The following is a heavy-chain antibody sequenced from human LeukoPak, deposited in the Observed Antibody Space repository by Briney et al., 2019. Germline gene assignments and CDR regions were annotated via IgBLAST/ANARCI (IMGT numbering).Heavy chain of an antibody. Sequence: PSETLSLTCAVSGGSISSGGYSWSWIRQPPGRGLEWIAYIFHSGSTYYNPSLMSRVTMSLDRSKNQFSLRLSSVTAADTAVYYCAGGGEVDGSGNYLMGSDAFDIWGQGTMVTVSS. CDR2: IFHSGST. CDR3: AGGGEVDGSGNYLMGSDAFDI. V-gene: IGHV4-30-2*01. D-gene: IGHD3-10*01. J-gene: IGHJ3*02. CDR1: GGSISSGGYS.